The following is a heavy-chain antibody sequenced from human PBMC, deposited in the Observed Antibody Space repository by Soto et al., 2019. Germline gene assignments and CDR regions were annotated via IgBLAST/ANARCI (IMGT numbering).Heavy chain of an antibody. J-gene: IGHJ6*02. D-gene: IGHD2-15*01. CDR3: AKYSDSAGFYYSAMDV. V-gene: IGHV3-23*01. CDR2: ISGSGGTT. Sequence: GGYLRLSCVASGLTFSNYAMSWVRQAPGKGLEWVSVISGSGGTTYYADSVRGRFTISRDNSEYTLYLQLNSLRAEDTAVYYCAKYSDSAGFYYSAMDVWGQGTTVTAP. CDR1: GLTFSNYA.